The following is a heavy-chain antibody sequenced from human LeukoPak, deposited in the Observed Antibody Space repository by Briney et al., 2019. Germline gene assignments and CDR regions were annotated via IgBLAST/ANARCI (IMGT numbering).Heavy chain of an antibody. V-gene: IGHV3-30*03. D-gene: IGHD3-9*01. CDR1: GLTFSGYD. Sequence: GGSLRLSCAASGLTFSGYDMHWVRQAPGKGPEWVAVMSYGGQNERYADSVKGRFTVSRDNARNILYLQMNSLRAEDTAVYYCARVYDVLTGGFDHWGQGALVTVSS. J-gene: IGHJ4*02. CDR2: MSYGGQNE. CDR3: ARVYDVLTGGFDH.